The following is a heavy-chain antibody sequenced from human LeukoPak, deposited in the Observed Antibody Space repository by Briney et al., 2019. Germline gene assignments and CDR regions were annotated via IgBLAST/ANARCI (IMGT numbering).Heavy chain of an antibody. CDR3: ARWELGYSLDY. Sequence: PGGSLRLSCVASGFTFSSFGMNWVRQAPGKGLEWVSYIGSGSSAIHYADSVKGRFTISRDNAKNSLYLQMNSLRAEDTAVYYCARWELGYSLDYWGQGTLVTVSS. D-gene: IGHD5-18*01. V-gene: IGHV3-48*04. CDR1: GFTFSSFG. J-gene: IGHJ4*02. CDR2: IGSGSSAI.